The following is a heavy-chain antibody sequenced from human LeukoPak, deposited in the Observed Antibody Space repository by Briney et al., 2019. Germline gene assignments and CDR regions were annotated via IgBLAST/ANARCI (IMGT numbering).Heavy chain of an antibody. CDR1: GGSFSGYY. D-gene: IGHD6-6*01. Sequence: SETLSLTCAVYGGSFSGYYWSWIRQPPGKGLEWIGRIYYSGSTYYNPSLTSRVTISVDTSKNQFSLKLSSVTAADTAVYYCARDGLRIAARRHDAFDIWGQGTMVTVSS. CDR3: ARDGLRIAARRHDAFDI. V-gene: IGHV4-34*01. J-gene: IGHJ3*02. CDR2: IYYSGST.